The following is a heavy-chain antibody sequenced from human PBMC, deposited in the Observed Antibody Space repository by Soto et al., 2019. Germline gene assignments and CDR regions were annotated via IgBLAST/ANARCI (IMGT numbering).Heavy chain of an antibody. D-gene: IGHD3-10*01. V-gene: IGHV4-39*07. J-gene: IGHJ3*02. CDR3: ARRYGLSAFDI. Sequence: KTSETLSLTCTVSGGSISSSSYYWGWIHQPPGKGLEWIGSIYYSGSTYYNPSLKSRVTISVDTSKNQFSLKLSSVTAADTAVYYCARRYGLSAFDIWGQGTMVTVSS. CDR1: GGSISSSSYY. CDR2: IYYSGST.